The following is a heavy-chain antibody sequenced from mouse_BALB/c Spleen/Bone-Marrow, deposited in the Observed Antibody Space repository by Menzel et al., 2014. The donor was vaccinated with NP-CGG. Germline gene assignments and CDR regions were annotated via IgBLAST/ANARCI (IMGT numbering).Heavy chain of an antibody. CDR2: INPGSGGT. V-gene: IGHV1-54*01. Sequence: VHLVESGAELVRPGTSVKVSCKASGYAFTNYLIEWVKQRPGQGLEWIGVINPGSGGTNYNEKFKGKVTLTADKSSSTAYMQLSSLTSDDSAVYFCARWDYAMDYWGQGTSVTVSS. CDR1: GYAFTNYL. CDR3: ARWDYAMDY. J-gene: IGHJ4*01.